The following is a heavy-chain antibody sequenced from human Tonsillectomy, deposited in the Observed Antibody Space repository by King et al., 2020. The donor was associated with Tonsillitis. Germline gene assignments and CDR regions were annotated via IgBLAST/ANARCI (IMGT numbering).Heavy chain of an antibody. V-gene: IGHV4-59*11. Sequence: QVQLQESGPGLVKPSETLSLTCTVSGGSLSSHHWSWVRQSPGKGLEWIGYLYYSGSTKYNPSLKSRVTISGDTAKNQFSLKLASVTAADTAVYFCAGTRSSAFYYDFWGQGSLGTVSS. CDR3: AGTRSSAFYYDF. CDR2: LYYSGST. CDR1: GGSLSSHH. D-gene: IGHD6-19*01. J-gene: IGHJ4*02.